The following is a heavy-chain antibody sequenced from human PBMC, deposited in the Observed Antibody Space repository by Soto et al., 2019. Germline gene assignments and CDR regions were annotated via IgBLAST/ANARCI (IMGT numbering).Heavy chain of an antibody. CDR3: AKRRGAGGHFDY. V-gene: IGHV3-23*01. D-gene: IGHD2-15*01. J-gene: IGHJ4*02. Sequence: GGSLRLSCAASGFTFSSYAMGWVRQGPGKGLEWVAVVSIGGSTHYADSVRGRFTISRDNSKNTLSLQMNSLTTEDTAVYFCAKRRGAGGHFDYWGQGALVTVSS. CDR1: GFTFSSYA. CDR2: VSIGGST.